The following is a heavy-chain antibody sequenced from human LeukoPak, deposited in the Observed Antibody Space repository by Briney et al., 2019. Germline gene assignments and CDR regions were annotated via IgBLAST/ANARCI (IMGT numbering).Heavy chain of an antibody. D-gene: IGHD1-26*01. CDR1: GGSISSSSYY. CDR3: ARVYSGSYYWYFDL. CDR2: IYYSGST. J-gene: IGHJ2*01. V-gene: IGHV4-39*07. Sequence: SETLSLTCTVSGGSISSSSYYWGWIRQPPGKGLEWIGSIYYSGSTYYNPSLKSQVTISVDTSKNQFSLKLSSVTAADTAVYYCARVYSGSYYWYFDLWGRGTLVTVSS.